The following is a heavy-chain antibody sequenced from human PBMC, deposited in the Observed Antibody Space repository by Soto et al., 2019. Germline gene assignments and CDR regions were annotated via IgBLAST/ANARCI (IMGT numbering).Heavy chain of an antibody. J-gene: IGHJ6*02. CDR2: MNPINGAT. CDR3: GRGPSPRAPAGGTPYYYAMDV. CDR1: GYDFTAYD. D-gene: IGHD6-13*01. V-gene: IGHV1-8*02. Sequence: QVQLVQSGAEVKQSGASAKVSCKASGYDFTAYDINWVRQASGQGLEWMGWMNPINGATGSARRFQGRVSMTRNTATGTAYLELTSLRSDDSAVYYCGRGPSPRAPAGGTPYYYAMDVWGQGTTVTVSS.